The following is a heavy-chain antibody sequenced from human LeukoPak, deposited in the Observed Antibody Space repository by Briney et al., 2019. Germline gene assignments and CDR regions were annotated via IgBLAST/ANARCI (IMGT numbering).Heavy chain of an antibody. CDR1: GFPFSSYP. CDR2: ITGSNT. Sequence: GGSLRLSCAGSGFPFSSYPISWVRQPPGKGLEWVSAITGSNTYYADSVKGRFTISTDNSKNTLYLQMSSLRAEDTAVYYCAKRTVTFDYWGQGTRVTVSS. V-gene: IGHV3-23*01. J-gene: IGHJ4*02. D-gene: IGHD4-17*01. CDR3: AKRTVTFDY.